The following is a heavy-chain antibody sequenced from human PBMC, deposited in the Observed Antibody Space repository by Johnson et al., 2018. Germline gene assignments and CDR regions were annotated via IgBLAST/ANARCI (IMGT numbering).Heavy chain of an antibody. CDR2: IKSTTDGGTT. Sequence: VQLVQSGGGLVKPGGSLRLSCEASGFTFSNAWMNWVRQAPGKGLEWVGRIKSTTDGGTTEYAAPGKGRFTISRDDSKNTLDLQMNSLKTEDTAVYYCKGVIAAPYYMDVWGKGTTVTVSS. CDR1: GFTFSNAW. CDR3: KGVIAAPYYMDV. J-gene: IGHJ6*03. V-gene: IGHV3-15*07. D-gene: IGHD3-16*02.